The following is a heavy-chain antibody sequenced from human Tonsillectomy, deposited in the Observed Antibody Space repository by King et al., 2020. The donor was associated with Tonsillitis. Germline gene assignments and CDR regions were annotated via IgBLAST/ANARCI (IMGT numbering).Heavy chain of an antibody. CDR1: GYTFSSYY. CDR2: ISPTGGST. CDR3: ARDLTVTFNYYYGLDV. Sequence: VQLVQSGAEVKKPGASVKVSCKASGYTFSSYYIHWVRQAPGQGLEWMGRISPTGGSTINAQKFQGRVTMTRDTSTRTVFLELSSLRSDDTAVYFCARDLTVTFNYYYGLDVWGQGTTVTAPS. V-gene: IGHV1-46*01. J-gene: IGHJ6*02. D-gene: IGHD4-17*01.